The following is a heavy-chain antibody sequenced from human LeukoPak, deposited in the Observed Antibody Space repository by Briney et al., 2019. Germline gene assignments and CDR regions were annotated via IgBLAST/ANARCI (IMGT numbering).Heavy chain of an antibody. V-gene: IGHV4-59*08. Sequence: SETLSLTCTVSGGSISSYYWSWIRQPPGKGLEWIGYIYYSGSTNYNPSLKSRVTISVDTSKNQFSLKLSSVTAADTAVYYCAREFSGYSPYYFDYWGQGTLVTVSS. D-gene: IGHD3-22*01. J-gene: IGHJ4*02. CDR3: AREFSGYSPYYFDY. CDR1: GGSISSYY. CDR2: IYYSGST.